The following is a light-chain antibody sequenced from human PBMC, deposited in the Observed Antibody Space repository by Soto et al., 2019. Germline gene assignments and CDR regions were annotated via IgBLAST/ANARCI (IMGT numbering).Light chain of an antibody. CDR1: QGISSY. J-gene: IGKJ4*01. CDR3: QQLSKYPLT. Sequence: DIQLTQSPSFLSASVGDRVAITCRASQGISSYLAWYQQKPGKAPKVLIYGASTLQSGVPSRFSGSVSGTEFTLIISSLQPEDSATYYCQQLSKYPLTFGGGTKVEI. CDR2: GAS. V-gene: IGKV1-9*01.